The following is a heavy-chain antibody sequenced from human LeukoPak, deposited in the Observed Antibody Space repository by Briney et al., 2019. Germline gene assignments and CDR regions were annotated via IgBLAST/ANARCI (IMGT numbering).Heavy chain of an antibody. D-gene: IGHD4-23*01. Sequence: GGSLRLSCAVSGFTFSNFWMSWVRQAPGKGLEWVANIKQDGSEKYYVGSVKGRFTISRDNAKNSLYLQMNSLRAEDTAVYYCARDSRWYALDYWGQGTLVTVSS. J-gene: IGHJ4*02. CDR3: ARDSRWYALDY. V-gene: IGHV3-7*01. CDR2: IKQDGSEK. CDR1: GFTFSNFW.